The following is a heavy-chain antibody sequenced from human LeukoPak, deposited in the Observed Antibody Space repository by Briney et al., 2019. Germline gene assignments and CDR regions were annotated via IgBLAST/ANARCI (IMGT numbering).Heavy chain of an antibody. CDR2: ISYDGSNK. Sequence: GGSLRLSCAASGFTFNSYAMSWVRQAPGKGLEWVAVISYDGSNKYYADSVKGRFTISRDNSKNTLYLQMNSLRAEDTAVYYCAKGPGYSGYDPPFGYWGQGTLVTVSS. J-gene: IGHJ4*02. CDR3: AKGPGYSGYDPPFGY. D-gene: IGHD5-12*01. CDR1: GFTFNSYA. V-gene: IGHV3-30*18.